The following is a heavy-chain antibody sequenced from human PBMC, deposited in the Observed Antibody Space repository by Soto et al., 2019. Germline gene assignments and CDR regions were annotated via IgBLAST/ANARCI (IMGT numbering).Heavy chain of an antibody. CDR1: GGSISSYY. CDR2: TYYSGST. CDR3: ARVRGGGSEYFFDY. J-gene: IGHJ4*02. Sequence: PSETLSLTCTVSGGSISSYYWSWIRQPPGKGLEWIGYTYYSGSTNYNPSLKSRVTISVDTSKNQFSLKLSSVTAADTAVYYCARVRGGGSEYFFDYWGRGTLVTVSS. V-gene: IGHV4-59*01. D-gene: IGHD2-15*01.